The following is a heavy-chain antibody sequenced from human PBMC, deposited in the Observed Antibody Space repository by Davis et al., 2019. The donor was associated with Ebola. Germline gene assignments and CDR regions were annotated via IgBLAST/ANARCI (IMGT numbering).Heavy chain of an antibody. D-gene: IGHD2-15*01. V-gene: IGHV3-53*01. Sequence: PGGSLRLSCAASGFTVSSNYTSWVRQAPGKGLEWVSVIYSGGSTYYADSVKGRFTISRDNSKNTLYLQMNSLRAEDTAVYYCARDLAGGYFDYWGQGTLVTVSS. J-gene: IGHJ4*02. CDR2: IYSGGST. CDR1: GFTVSSNY. CDR3: ARDLAGGYFDY.